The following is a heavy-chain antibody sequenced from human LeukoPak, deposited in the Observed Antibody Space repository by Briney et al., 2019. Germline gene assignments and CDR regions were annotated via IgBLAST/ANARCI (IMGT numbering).Heavy chain of an antibody. CDR2: IYYSGST. V-gene: IGHV4-31*03. J-gene: IGHJ4*02. D-gene: IGHD6-13*01. CDR3: ARGPPRAAAGGDIHY. Sequence: SETLSLTCTVSGGSISSGGYYWSWIRQHPGKGLEWIGYIYYSGSTYYNPSLKSRVTISVDTSKNQFSLKLSSVTAADTAVYYCARGPPRAAAGGDIHYWGQGTLVTVSS. CDR1: GGSISSGGYY.